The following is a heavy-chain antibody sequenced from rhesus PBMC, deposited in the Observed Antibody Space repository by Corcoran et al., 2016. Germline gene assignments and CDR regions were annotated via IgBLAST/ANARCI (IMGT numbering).Heavy chain of an antibody. Sequence: QVQLQESGPGLVKSSETLSLTCTVSGVSIGNPRWCWIRLSPGKGTEWIGENNANSGSTNYNPSLTSRVTFSRDASKHQCSLRLSSMTPADTAVYYCAKNAVGTTNNYGLNSWGQGVVVTVSS. CDR1: GVSIGNPR. J-gene: IGHJ6*01. CDR2: NNANSGST. CDR3: AKNAVGTTNNYGLNS. D-gene: IGHD1-44*01. V-gene: IGHV4-80*01.